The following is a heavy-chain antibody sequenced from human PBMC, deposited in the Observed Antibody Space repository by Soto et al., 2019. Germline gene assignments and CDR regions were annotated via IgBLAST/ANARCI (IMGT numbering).Heavy chain of an antibody. J-gene: IGHJ6*02. Sequence: QVQLVESGGGVVQPGRSLRLSCAASGFTFSSYGMHWVRQAPGKGLEWVAVISYDGSNKYYADYVKGRFTISRDNSKNTLYLQMNSLRAEDTAVYYCAKDRAAAGEIYYYYGMDVWGQGTTVTVSS. CDR3: AKDRAAAGEIYYYYGMDV. CDR2: ISYDGSNK. V-gene: IGHV3-30*18. CDR1: GFTFSSYG. D-gene: IGHD6-13*01.